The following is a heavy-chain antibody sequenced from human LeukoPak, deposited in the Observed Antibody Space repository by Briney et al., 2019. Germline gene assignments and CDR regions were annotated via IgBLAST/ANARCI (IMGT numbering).Heavy chain of an antibody. Sequence: PSETLSLTCTVSGGSISSSSYYWGWIRQPPGKGLEWIGSIYYSGSTYYNPSLKSRVTISVDTSKNQFSLKLSSVTAADTAVYYCARGIVTLSEGVDYWGQGTLVTVSS. CDR3: ARGIVTLSEGVDY. J-gene: IGHJ4*02. CDR2: IYYSGST. V-gene: IGHV4-39*07. D-gene: IGHD3-9*01. CDR1: GGSISSSSYY.